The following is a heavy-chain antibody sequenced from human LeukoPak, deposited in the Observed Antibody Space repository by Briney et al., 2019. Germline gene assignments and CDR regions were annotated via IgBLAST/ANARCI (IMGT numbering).Heavy chain of an antibody. CDR3: ARVREQQLIEFDP. D-gene: IGHD6-13*01. V-gene: IGHV1-2*02. J-gene: IGHJ5*02. CDR2: INPNSGGT. CDR1: GYTFTGYY. Sequence: ASVKVSCKASGYTFTGYYMHWVRQAPGQGLEWMGWINPNSGGTNYAQKFQGRVTITRNTSISTAYMELSSLRSEDTAVYYCARVREQQLIEFDPWGQGTLVTVSS.